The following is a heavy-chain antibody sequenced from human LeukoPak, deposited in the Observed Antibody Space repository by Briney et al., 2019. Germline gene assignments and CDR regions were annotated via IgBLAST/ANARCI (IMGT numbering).Heavy chain of an antibody. Sequence: SETLSLTCAVYGGAFSGYYWSWIRQPPGKGLEWIGEINHSGSTNYNPSLKSRVTISVDTSKNQFSLKLGSVTAADTAVYYCARRGSSWYTASGVDYWGQGTLVTVSS. CDR1: GGAFSGYY. CDR2: INHSGST. D-gene: IGHD6-13*01. J-gene: IGHJ4*02. CDR3: ARRGSSWYTASGVDY. V-gene: IGHV4-34*01.